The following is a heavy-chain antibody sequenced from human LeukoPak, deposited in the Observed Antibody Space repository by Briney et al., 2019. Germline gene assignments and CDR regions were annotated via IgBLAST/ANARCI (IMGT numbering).Heavy chain of an antibody. CDR3: ARFCNYYDSSGYYYGFDP. CDR1: GGSNSSYY. J-gene: IGHJ5*02. D-gene: IGHD3-22*01. V-gene: IGHV4-59*01. Sequence: SETLSLTCTVSGGSNSSYYWSWIRQPPGKGLEWIGYIYYSGSTNYNPSLKSRVTISVDTSKNQFSLKLTSVTAADTAVYYCARFCNYYDSSGYYYGFDPWGQGTLVTVSS. CDR2: IYYSGST.